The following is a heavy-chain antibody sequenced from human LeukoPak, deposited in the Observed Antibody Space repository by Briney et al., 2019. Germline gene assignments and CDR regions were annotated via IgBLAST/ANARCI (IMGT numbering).Heavy chain of an antibody. CDR3: AKNRGEAFDY. CDR1: SGSISSYY. CDR2: IYHSGST. J-gene: IGHJ4*02. D-gene: IGHD3-10*01. Sequence: SETLSLTCTVSSGSISSYYWSWIRQPPGKGLEWIGYIYHSGSTNYNPSLKSRVTISVDTSKNQFSLKLTSVTAADTAVYYCAKNRGEAFDYWGQGTLVTVSS. V-gene: IGHV4-59*08.